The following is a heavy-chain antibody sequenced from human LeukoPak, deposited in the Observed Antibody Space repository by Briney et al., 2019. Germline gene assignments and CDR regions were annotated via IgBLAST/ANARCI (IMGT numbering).Heavy chain of an antibody. CDR3: ARTDSSSWNDSFDI. CDR1: GYRFTSYW. CDR2: LYPGDSDT. V-gene: IGHV5-51*01. D-gene: IGHD6-13*01. Sequence: GESLEISFKGSGYRFTSYWIGWVRPMPGKGLEWVGILYPGDSDTRYSPSFQGQVTISADKSISTAYLQWSSLKASDTAMYYCARTDSSSWNDSFDIWGQGTMVTVSS. J-gene: IGHJ3*02.